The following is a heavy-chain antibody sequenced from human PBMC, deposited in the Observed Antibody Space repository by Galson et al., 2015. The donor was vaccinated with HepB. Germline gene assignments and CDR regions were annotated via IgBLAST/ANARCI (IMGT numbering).Heavy chain of an antibody. CDR2: IYYSGST. CDR1: GGSISSYY. CDR3: ARAIGGDYYDSSGLAFDI. J-gene: IGHJ3*02. Sequence: TLSLTCTVSGGSISSYYWSWIRQPPGKGLEWIGYIYYSGSTNYNPSLKSRVTISVDTSKNQFSLKLSSVTAADTAVYYCARAIGGDYYDSSGLAFDIWGQGTMVTVSS. D-gene: IGHD3-22*01. V-gene: IGHV4-59*01.